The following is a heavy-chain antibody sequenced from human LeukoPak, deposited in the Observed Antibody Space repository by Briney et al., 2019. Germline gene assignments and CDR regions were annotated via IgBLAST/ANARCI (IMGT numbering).Heavy chain of an antibody. D-gene: IGHD1-26*01. V-gene: IGHV3-13*01. CDR3: VRESAGMGVKAYDI. J-gene: IGHJ3*02. Sequence: PGGSLRLSCAASGFTFSLYEIHWVRQIPGIGLEWVSAIGVAGDTFYSASVKGRFTISRENARNSLYLEMNNLRAGDTAVHYCVRESAGMGVKAYDIWGQGIMVTVSS. CDR1: GFTFSLYE. CDR2: IGVAGDT.